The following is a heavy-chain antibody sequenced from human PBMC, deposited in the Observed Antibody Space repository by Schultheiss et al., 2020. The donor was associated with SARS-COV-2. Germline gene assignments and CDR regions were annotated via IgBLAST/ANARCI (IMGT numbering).Heavy chain of an antibody. V-gene: IGHV4-34*01. CDR1: GGSISSYY. D-gene: IGHD5-18*01. CDR3: ARVDSYGDYLDY. CDR2: INHSGST. Sequence: SETLSLTCTVSGGSISSYYWSWIRQPPGKGLEWIGEINHSGSTNYNPSLKSRVTISVDTSKNQFSLKLSSVTAADTAVYYCARVDSYGDYLDYWGQGTLVTVSS. J-gene: IGHJ4*02.